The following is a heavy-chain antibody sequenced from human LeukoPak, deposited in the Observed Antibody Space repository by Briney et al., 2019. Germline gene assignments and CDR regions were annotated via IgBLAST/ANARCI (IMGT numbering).Heavy chain of an antibody. CDR2: ISYDGSNK. Sequence: PGGSLRLSCAASGFTFSTYGMHWVRQAPGKGLGWVAVISYDGSNKYYADSVKGRFTISRDNSKNTLYLQMNSLRAEDTALYHCARFRHDSSGYYTDGWYFDYWGQGTLVTVSS. CDR3: ARFRHDSSGYYTDGWYFDY. J-gene: IGHJ4*02. CDR1: GFTFSTYG. D-gene: IGHD3-22*01. V-gene: IGHV3-33*08.